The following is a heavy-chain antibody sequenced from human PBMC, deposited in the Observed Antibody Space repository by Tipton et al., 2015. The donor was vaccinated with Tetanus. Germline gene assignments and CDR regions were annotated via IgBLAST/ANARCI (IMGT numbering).Heavy chain of an antibody. CDR1: GYNFSHYS. CDR3: ARRRSAILSGGYHWYFDI. Sequence: QSGAEVKKPGESLKISCQGSGYNFSHYSIGWVRQMPGKGLEWMGIVDPRDSAAIYGPSFQGQVTISADKSISTAFLHWTSLRASDTAMYFCARRRSAILSGGYHWYFDIWGRGAVVTVTS. J-gene: IGHJ2*01. V-gene: IGHV5-51*01. D-gene: IGHD1-26*01. CDR2: VDPRDSAA.